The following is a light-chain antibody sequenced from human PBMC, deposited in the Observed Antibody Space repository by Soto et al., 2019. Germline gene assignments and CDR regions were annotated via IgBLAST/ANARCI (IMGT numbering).Light chain of an antibody. J-gene: IGKJ5*01. CDR1: QSVSSY. V-gene: IGKV3-11*01. CDR2: DAS. CDR3: QQRSNWLT. Sequence: EIVLTQSPATLSLSPGERATLSCSASQSVSSYLAWYQQKPGQAPRLLIYDASNTATGIPARFSGSGSGTDFTLTISSLEPEDFAVYYYQQRSNWLTFGQGTRLEIK.